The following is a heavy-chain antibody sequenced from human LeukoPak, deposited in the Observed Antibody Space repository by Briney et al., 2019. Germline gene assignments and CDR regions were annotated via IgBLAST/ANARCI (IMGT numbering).Heavy chain of an antibody. D-gene: IGHD3-10*01. V-gene: IGHV3-33*01. CDR1: GFTFSSYG. CDR3: ARGSLARFGELSCLDY. Sequence: GGSLRLSCAASGFTFSSYGMHWVRQAPGKGLEWVAVIWYDGSNKYYADSVKGRFTISRDSSKNTLYLQMNSLRAEDTAVYYCARGSLARFGELSCLDYWGQGTLVTVSS. J-gene: IGHJ4*02. CDR2: IWYDGSNK.